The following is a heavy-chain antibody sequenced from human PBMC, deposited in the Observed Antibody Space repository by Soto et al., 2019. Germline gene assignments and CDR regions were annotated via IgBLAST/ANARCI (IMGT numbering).Heavy chain of an antibody. Sequence: EVQLLESGGGLVQPGGSLRLSCAASGFTFTDYALSWVRQAQGKGLEWVATISGIGGSTYLADSVKGRLSISRDNSKNTVSLLMNSLRAEDTAVYFCARGSSGYISSWYYFDYWGRGTLVTVSS. D-gene: IGHD6-13*01. J-gene: IGHJ4*02. CDR3: ARGSSGYISSWYYFDY. V-gene: IGHV3-23*01. CDR2: ISGIGGST. CDR1: GFTFTDYA.